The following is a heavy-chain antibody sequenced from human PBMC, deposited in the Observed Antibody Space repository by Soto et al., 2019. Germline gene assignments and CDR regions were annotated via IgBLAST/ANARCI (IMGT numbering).Heavy chain of an antibody. CDR2: ISGSGGST. Sequence: GGSLSLSSAASGFTFSSYAMSWVRQAPGKGLEWVSAISGSGGSTYYADSVKGRFTISRDNSKNTLYLQMNSLRAEDTAVYYCANPYCSSTSCYHYYYSMDVWGQGTPVTVSS. CDR3: ANPYCSSTSCYHYYYSMDV. D-gene: IGHD2-2*01. V-gene: IGHV3-23*01. J-gene: IGHJ6*02. CDR1: GFTFSSYA.